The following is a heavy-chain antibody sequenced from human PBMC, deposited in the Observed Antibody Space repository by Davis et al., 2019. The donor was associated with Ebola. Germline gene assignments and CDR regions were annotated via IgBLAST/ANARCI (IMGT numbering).Heavy chain of an antibody. J-gene: IGHJ4*02. Sequence: GESLKISCAVSGFSISDYFMTWIRQAPGKGLEWVAYISGRDDYANYAESVRGRFTISRDNAGKSLYLQMDSLRAEDTAVYYCAREVDSSGYVLWGQGTLVTVSP. D-gene: IGHD3-22*01. V-gene: IGHV3-11*06. CDR3: AREVDSSGYVL. CDR2: ISGRDDYA. CDR1: GFSISDYF.